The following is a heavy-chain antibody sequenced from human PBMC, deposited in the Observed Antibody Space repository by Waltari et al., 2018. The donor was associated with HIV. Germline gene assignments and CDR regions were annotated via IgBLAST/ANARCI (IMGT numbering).Heavy chain of an antibody. CDR1: GYTFTSYG. J-gene: IGHJ6*02. D-gene: IGHD4-4*01. V-gene: IGHV1-18*01. Sequence: QVQLVQSGAEVKKPGASVKVSCKASGYTFTSYGISWVRQAPGQGLEWMGWISAYNGNTNYAQKLQGRVTMTTDTSTSTAYMELRSLRSDDTAVYYCARDTTTVINPSDLVYYYYGMDVWGQGTTVTVSS. CDR2: ISAYNGNT. CDR3: ARDTTTVINPSDLVYYYYGMDV.